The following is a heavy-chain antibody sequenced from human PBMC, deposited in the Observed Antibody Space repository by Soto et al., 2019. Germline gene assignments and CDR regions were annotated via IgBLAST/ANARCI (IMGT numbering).Heavy chain of an antibody. J-gene: IGHJ3*02. D-gene: IGHD3-22*01. Sequence: SQTLSLTCAISGDSVSSNSAAWNWIRQSPSRGLEWLGRTYCRSKWYNDYAVSVKSRITINPDTSKNQFSLQLNSVTPEDTAVYYCARAPYYYDTTGYYLAFDIWGQGTMVTVSS. CDR3: ARAPYYYDTTGYYLAFDI. CDR2: TYCRSKWYN. CDR1: GDSVSSNSAA. V-gene: IGHV6-1*01.